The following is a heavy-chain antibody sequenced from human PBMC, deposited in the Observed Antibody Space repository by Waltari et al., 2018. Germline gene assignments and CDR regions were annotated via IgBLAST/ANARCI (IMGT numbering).Heavy chain of an antibody. Sequence: QLQLQESGPGLVKPSETLSLTCTVSGGSISSSSYYWGWIRQPPGKGLEWIGSIYYSGSTYFNPSLTSRVTISVDTSKNQFSLKLSSVTAADTAVYYCARHMVRGEYYMDVWGKGTTVTVSS. CDR3: ARHMVRGEYYMDV. CDR1: GGSISSSSYY. D-gene: IGHD3-10*01. J-gene: IGHJ6*03. V-gene: IGHV4-39*01. CDR2: IYYSGST.